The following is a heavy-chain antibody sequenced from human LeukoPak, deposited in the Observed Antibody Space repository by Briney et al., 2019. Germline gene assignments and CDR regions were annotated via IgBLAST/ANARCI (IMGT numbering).Heavy chain of an antibody. V-gene: IGHV3-74*01. Sequence: PGGSLRLSCAASGFTFSSYWMHWVRQAPGKGLVWVSRINTDGSGISYADSVKGRFTISRDNAKNTLYLQMNSLRAEDTAVYYCARDLPYYDSNVKPYDYWGQGTLVTVSS. J-gene: IGHJ4*02. D-gene: IGHD3-22*01. CDR1: GFTFSSYW. CDR2: INTDGSGI. CDR3: ARDLPYYDSNVKPYDY.